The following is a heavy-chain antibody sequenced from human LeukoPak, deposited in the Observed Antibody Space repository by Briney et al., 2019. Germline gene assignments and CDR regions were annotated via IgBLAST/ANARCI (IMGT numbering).Heavy chain of an antibody. CDR2: IIGSGTNT. D-gene: IGHD6-6*01. CDR1: GFTFSSYG. J-gene: IGHJ4*02. V-gene: IGHV3-23*01. Sequence: GGSLRLSCAASGFTFSSYGMSWVRQAPGKGLEWVSFIIGSGTNTYYADSVKGRFTISRDNSKNTLYLQMNSLRAEDTAVYYCAKTRGYSSSLFDYWGQGTLVTVSS. CDR3: AKTRGYSSSLFDY.